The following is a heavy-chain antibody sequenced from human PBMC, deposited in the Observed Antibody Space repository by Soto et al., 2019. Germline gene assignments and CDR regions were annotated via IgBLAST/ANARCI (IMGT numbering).Heavy chain of an antibody. CDR1: GGTFSTYT. D-gene: IGHD6-19*01. V-gene: IGHV1-69*02. CDR2: VIPILNMA. CDR3: ARAPAYSSGYQLNYGMDV. Sequence: QVQLVQSGAEVKKPGSSVKVSCKASGGTFSTYTISWVRQAPGQGLEWMGRVIPILNMANYAQKFQGRVTITADKSTSTAYMILSSLRSEDTAVYYCARAPAYSSGYQLNYGMDVWGQGTTVTVSS. J-gene: IGHJ6*02.